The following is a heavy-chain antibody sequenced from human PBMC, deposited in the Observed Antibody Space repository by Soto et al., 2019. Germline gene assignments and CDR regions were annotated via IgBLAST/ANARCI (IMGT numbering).Heavy chain of an antibody. CDR1: GYTFTSYD. J-gene: IGHJ5*02. V-gene: IGHV1-8*01. D-gene: IGHD5-18*01. CDR2: MNPNSGNT. Sequence: QVQLVQSGAEVKKPGASVKVSCKASGYTFTSYDINWVRQATGQGLEWMGWMNPNSGNTGYAQKFQGRVTMTRNTSKSTAYMELSSLRSEDTAVYYCARGHVDTAMVTAGFDPWGQGTLVTVSS. CDR3: ARGHVDTAMVTAGFDP.